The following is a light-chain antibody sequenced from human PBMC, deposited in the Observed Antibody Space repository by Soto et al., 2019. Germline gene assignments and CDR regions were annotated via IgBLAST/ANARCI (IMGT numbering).Light chain of an antibody. CDR3: QQSYTTPIT. Sequence: AIQMTQFPSSLSASVVDRVTITCRASQGIRNDLGWYQQKSGRAPKLLIFGASTLQSGVPSRFSGSGSGTDFTLTISSLQPEDFATYFCQQSYTTPITFGQGTRLEIK. CDR2: GAS. V-gene: IGKV1-6*01. J-gene: IGKJ5*01. CDR1: QGIRND.